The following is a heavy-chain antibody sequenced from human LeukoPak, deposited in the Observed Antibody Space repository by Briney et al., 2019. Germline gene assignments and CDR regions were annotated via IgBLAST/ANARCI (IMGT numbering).Heavy chain of an antibody. V-gene: IGHV4-59*12. CDR3: ARAAIGGNFDY. Sequence: PSETLSLTCTVSGGSISSYYWSWIRQPPGKGLEWIGYIYHSGSTYYNPSLKSRVTISVDRSKNQFSLKLSSVTAADTAVYYCARAAIGGNFDYWGQGTLVTVSS. J-gene: IGHJ4*02. D-gene: IGHD2-21*01. CDR1: GGSISSYY. CDR2: IYHSGST.